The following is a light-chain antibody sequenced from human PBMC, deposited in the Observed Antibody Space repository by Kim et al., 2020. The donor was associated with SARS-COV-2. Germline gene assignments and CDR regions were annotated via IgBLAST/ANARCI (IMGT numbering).Light chain of an antibody. V-gene: IGKV2-30*02. Sequence: DVVLTQSPLSLPVTLGQPASISCRSSQSLVHSDGNTYLNWFHQRPGQSPRRLIYQVSNRDSGVPDRFSGSGSGTDFTLQISRVEAEDVGVFYCSQGTHRPPWTFGQGTKVDIK. CDR3: SQGTHRPPWT. CDR1: QSLVHSDGNTY. CDR2: QVS. J-gene: IGKJ1*01.